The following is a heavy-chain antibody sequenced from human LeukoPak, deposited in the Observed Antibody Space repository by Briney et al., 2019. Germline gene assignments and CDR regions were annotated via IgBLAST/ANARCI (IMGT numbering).Heavy chain of an antibody. J-gene: IGHJ3*02. D-gene: IGHD6-6*01. CDR3: ARVSSSSSWERGVDAFDI. Sequence: SETLSLTCTVSGGSVSSYYWSWIRQPPGKGLEWIGYIYYSGSTNYNPSLKSRVTISVDTSKNQFSLKLSSVTAADTAVYYCARVSSSSSWERGVDAFDIWGQGTMVTVSS. V-gene: IGHV4-59*08. CDR2: IYYSGST. CDR1: GGSVSSYY.